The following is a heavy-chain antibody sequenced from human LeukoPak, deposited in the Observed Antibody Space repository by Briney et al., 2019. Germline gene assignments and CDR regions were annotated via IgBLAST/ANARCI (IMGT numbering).Heavy chain of an antibody. CDR2: IKHRASEK. V-gene: IGHV3-7*01. Sequence: PGGALGLSCAASGFTFNNYWMSWVRQAPGKGLKWVANIKHRASEKYYVDSVNGRFTISRDNDRNSLYLQMNSLRVEDTAVYYCARFSDDYYYYYMDVWGKGTTVTVSS. J-gene: IGHJ6*03. CDR1: GFTFNNYW. CDR3: ARFSDDYYYYYMDV.